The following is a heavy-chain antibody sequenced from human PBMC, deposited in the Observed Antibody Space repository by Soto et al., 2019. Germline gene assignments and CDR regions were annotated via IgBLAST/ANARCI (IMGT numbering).Heavy chain of an antibody. Sequence: EVQLVESGGGLVQPGESLRLSCAASGFTFSYYWMHWVRQALGKGLVWVSRIHSDGSSTTYADSVKGRFTISRDNAMKPVYLQMNSVRGEDTAVYYCARGDRGAFDLWGQGTVVTVSS. V-gene: IGHV3-74*03. D-gene: IGHD1-26*01. J-gene: IGHJ3*01. CDR2: IHSDGSST. CDR3: ARGDRGAFDL. CDR1: GFTFSYYW.